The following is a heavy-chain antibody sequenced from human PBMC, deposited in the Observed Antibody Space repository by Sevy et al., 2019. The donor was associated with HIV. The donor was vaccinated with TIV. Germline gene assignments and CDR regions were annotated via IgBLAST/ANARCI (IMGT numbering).Heavy chain of an antibody. D-gene: IGHD3-22*01. Sequence: SETLSLTCAVSGYSISSGYYWGWIRQPPGKGLEWIGSIYHSGSTYYNPSLKSRVTISVDTSKNQFSLKLSSVTAADTAVYYCARGVYYDSSGLSRAFDAFDIWGQGTMVTVSS. CDR1: GYSISSGYY. J-gene: IGHJ3*02. CDR3: ARGVYYDSSGLSRAFDAFDI. CDR2: IYHSGST. V-gene: IGHV4-38-2*01.